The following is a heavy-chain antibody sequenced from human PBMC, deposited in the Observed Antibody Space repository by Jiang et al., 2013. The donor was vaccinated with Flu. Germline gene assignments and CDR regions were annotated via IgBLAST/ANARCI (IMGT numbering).Heavy chain of an antibody. J-gene: IGHJ5*02. V-gene: IGHV1-69*01. CDR3: ARARGGTMVRGSYTYRNWFDP. Sequence: SGAEVKKPGSSVKVSCKASGGTFSSYAISWVRQAPGQGLEWMGGIIPIFGTANYAQKFQGRVTITADESTSTAYMELSSLRSEDTAVYYCARARGGTMVRGSYTYRNWFDPWGQGTLVTVSS. CDR2: IIPIFGTA. CDR1: GGTFSSYA. D-gene: IGHD3-10*01.